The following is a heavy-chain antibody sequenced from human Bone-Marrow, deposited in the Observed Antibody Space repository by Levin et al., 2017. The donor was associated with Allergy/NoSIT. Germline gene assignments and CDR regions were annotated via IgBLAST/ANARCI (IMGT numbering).Heavy chain of an antibody. Sequence: PSETLSLTCTVSGGSVSSGSYYWSWIRQPPGKGLEWIGYIYYSGSTNYNPSLKSRVTISVDTSKNQFSLKLSSVTAADTAVYYCARDRAYAFDIWGQGTMVTVSS. J-gene: IGHJ3*02. CDR1: GGSVSSGSYY. V-gene: IGHV4-61*01. CDR2: IYYSGST. CDR3: ARDRAYAFDI.